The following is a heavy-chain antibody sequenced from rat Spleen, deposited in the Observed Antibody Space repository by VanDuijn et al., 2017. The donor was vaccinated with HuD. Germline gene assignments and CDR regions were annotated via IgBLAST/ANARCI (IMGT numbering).Heavy chain of an antibody. CDR2: IRHDGSGT. V-gene: IGHV5-22*01. D-gene: IGHD1-1*01. CDR3: ARPHYYYYVMDA. J-gene: IGHJ4*01. CDR1: GFTFSNYD. Sequence: EVQLVESDGGLVQPGRSLKLSCAASGFTFSNYDMAWVRQAPKTGLEWVATIRHDGSGTNYGDSVKGRFTISRDNAKSTLYLQMNSLRSEDTATYYCARPHYYYYVMDAWGQGASVTVSS.